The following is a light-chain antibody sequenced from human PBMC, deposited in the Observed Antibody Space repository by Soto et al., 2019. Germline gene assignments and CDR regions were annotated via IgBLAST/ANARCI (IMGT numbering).Light chain of an antibody. CDR1: QSVSSSY. Sequence: EIVLTQSPGTLSLSPGERATLSCRASQSVSSSYLAWFHQKPGQAPRLLIYGTSSRATGIPDRFSGSGSGTDFTLTISRLEPEDFAVYYCQQYGSSPITFGQGTRLEIK. CDR3: QQYGSSPIT. V-gene: IGKV3-20*01. J-gene: IGKJ5*01. CDR2: GTS.